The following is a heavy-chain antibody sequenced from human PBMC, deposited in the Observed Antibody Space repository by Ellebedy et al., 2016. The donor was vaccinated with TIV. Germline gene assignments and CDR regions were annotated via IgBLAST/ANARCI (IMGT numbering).Heavy chain of an antibody. CDR2: ISYDGSNK. CDR1: GFTFSSYG. Sequence: GGSLRLSXAASGFTFSSYGMHWVRQAPGKGLEWVAVISYDGSNKYYADSVKGRFTISRDNSKNTLYLQMNSLRAEDTAVYYCAKDIEGFGELLGHWGQGTLVTVSS. V-gene: IGHV3-30*18. CDR3: AKDIEGFGELLGH. D-gene: IGHD3-10*01. J-gene: IGHJ4*02.